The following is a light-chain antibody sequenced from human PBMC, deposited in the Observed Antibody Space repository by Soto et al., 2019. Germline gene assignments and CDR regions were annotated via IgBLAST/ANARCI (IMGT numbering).Light chain of an antibody. CDR2: DAS. Sequence: EIVLTQSPATLSLSPGERATLSCRASQSVSSYLAWYQQKPGQAPRLLIYDASNRATGIPARFSGSGSGTDFTLTISSLEPEDFAVYYCQQRSNWPFTFGGGTKMEIK. CDR3: QQRSNWPFT. J-gene: IGKJ4*01. CDR1: QSVSSY. V-gene: IGKV3-11*01.